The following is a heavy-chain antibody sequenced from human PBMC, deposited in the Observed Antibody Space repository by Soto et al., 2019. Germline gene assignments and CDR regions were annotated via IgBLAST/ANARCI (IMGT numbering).Heavy chain of an antibody. CDR2: IYYSGST. CDR1: GGSISSSSYY. J-gene: IGHJ5*02. D-gene: IGHD2-2*01. CDR3: ARQGVVVVPAAWFDP. Sequence: SETLSLTCTVSGGSISSSSYYWGWIRQPPGKGLEWIGSIYYSGSTYYNPSLKRRVTISVDTSKNQFSLKLSSVTAADTAVYYCARQGVVVVPAAWFDPWGQGTLVTVSS. V-gene: IGHV4-39*01.